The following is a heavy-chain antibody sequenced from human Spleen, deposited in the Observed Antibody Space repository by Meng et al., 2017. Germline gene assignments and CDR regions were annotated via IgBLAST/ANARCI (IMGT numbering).Heavy chain of an antibody. J-gene: IGHJ4*02. CDR1: DYTFPGYG. CDR2: LGAHDGDT. V-gene: IGHV1-18*01. Sequence: QVQPVQSVPEVKKPGASVKVSCKASDYTFPGYGVSWVRQAPGQGLEWMAWLGAHDGDTSHALKFQGRVTVSADRPTATAYMELRSLRSDDTAVYYCARGTPGRSYSDYWGQGTLVTVSS. CDR3: ARGTPGRSYSDY. D-gene: IGHD3-10*01.